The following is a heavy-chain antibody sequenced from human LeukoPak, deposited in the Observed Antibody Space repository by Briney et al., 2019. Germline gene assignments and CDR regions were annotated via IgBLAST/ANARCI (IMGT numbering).Heavy chain of an antibody. Sequence: ASVKVSCKATGDSFGNHDVNWVRQATGQGPEWMGWMNPNSGNTGFAQNFQGRVTLTRDTSTRTAYMELSGLRPEDTAVYFCARNFYGDGFDVWGQGIKVTVSS. J-gene: IGHJ3*01. CDR2: MNPNSGNT. CDR1: GDSFGNHD. V-gene: IGHV1-8*02. D-gene: IGHD2/OR15-2a*01. CDR3: ARNFYGDGFDV.